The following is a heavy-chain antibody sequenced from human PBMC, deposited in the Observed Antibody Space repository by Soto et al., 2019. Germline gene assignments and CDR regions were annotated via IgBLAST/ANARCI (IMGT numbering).Heavy chain of an antibody. CDR2: IIPIFGTA. J-gene: IGHJ5*02. Sequence: SVKVSCKASGGTFSSYAISWVRQAPGQGLEWMGGIIPIFGTANYAQKFQGRVTITADESTSTAYMELSSLRSEDTAVYYCARDLALGGATKSYYRPGWFDPWGQGTLVTVSS. V-gene: IGHV1-69*13. CDR3: ARDLALGGATKSYYRPGWFDP. D-gene: IGHD3-10*01. CDR1: GGTFSSYA.